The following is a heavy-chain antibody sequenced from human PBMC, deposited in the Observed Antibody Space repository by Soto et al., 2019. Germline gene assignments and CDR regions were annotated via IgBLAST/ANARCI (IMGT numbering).Heavy chain of an antibody. CDR1: GFTFSSYS. CDR3: ARDRAGIAAAGSHDY. J-gene: IGHJ4*02. D-gene: IGHD6-13*01. Sequence: GGSLRLSCAASGFTFSSYSMNWVRQAPGKGLEWVSSISSSSSYIYYADSVKGRFTISRDNAKNSLYLQMNSLRAEDTAVYYCARDRAGIAAAGSHDYWGQGTLVTVSS. CDR2: ISSSSSYI. V-gene: IGHV3-21*01.